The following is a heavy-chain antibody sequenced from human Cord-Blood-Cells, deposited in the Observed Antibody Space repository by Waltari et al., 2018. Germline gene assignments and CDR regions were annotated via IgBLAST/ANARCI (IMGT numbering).Heavy chain of an antibody. CDR3: ARASAYYYDSSGYYWFDP. J-gene: IGHJ5*02. CDR2: IYYSGST. V-gene: IGHV4-39*01. Sequence: QLQLQESGPGLVKPSETLSLTCTVSGGSISSSSYYWGWIRQPPGKGLEGIGSIYYSGSTYYNPSLKSRVTISVDTSKNQFSLKLSSVTAADTAVYYCARASAYYYDSSGYYWFDPWGQGTLVTVSS. D-gene: IGHD3-22*01. CDR1: GGSISSSSYY.